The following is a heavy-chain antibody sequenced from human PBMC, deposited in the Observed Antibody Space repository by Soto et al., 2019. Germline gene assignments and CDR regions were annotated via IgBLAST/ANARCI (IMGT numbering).Heavy chain of an antibody. CDR1: GGSFSDYY. J-gene: IGHJ6*02. CDR3: AGREFSTSSFYYYYYAMDV. D-gene: IGHD6-6*01. V-gene: IGHV4-34*01. CDR2: INHGGNS. Sequence: SETLSLTCAMYGGSFSDYYWSWVRKPPGTGLEWIGVINHGGNSNYNPSLNSRVTISVDTSNNQFSLKLTSVTAADTGVYYCAGREFSTSSFYYYYYAMDVWGQGTTVTVSS.